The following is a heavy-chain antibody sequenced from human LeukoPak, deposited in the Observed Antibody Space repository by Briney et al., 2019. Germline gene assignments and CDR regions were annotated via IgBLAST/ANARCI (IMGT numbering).Heavy chain of an antibody. J-gene: IGHJ4*02. V-gene: IGHV3-20*04. CDR3: ARRRVTVVRGVDITSYYFDY. D-gene: IGHD3-10*01. CDR1: GFTFDDYG. Sequence: PGGSLRLSCAASGFTFDDYGMSWVRQAPGKGLVWVSGINWNGGSTGFADSVKGRFTISRDNAKNSLYLQMNSLRVEDTALYYCARRRVTVVRGVDITSYYFDYWGQGTLVTVSS. CDR2: INWNGGST.